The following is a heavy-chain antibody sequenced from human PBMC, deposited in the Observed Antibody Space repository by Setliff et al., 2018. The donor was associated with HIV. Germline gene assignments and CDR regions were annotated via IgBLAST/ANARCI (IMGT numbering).Heavy chain of an antibody. V-gene: IGHV2-5*02. CDR1: GFSLSTSGVG. CDR2: IDWDNDR. J-gene: IGHJ4*02. Sequence: ASGPTLVNPPQTLTLTCTFSGFSLSTSGVGVGWIRQPPGKALEWRALIDWDNDRRYSPSLKSRLTITKDTSKNQVALTMTNVDPVDTATYFCARAGPSSGYQYWGQGTLVTVSS. CDR3: ARAGPSSGYQY. D-gene: IGHD6-19*01.